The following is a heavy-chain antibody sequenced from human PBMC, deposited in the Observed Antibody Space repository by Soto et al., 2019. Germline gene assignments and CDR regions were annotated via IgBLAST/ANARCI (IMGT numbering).Heavy chain of an antibody. Sequence: GESLKISCKASGYDFARTWIGWVRQLPGKGLDWLGIIYPGDSETRYSPSFRGQVTFSVDISISTAYLQWSSLKTSDIAIYYCARLVGAYDSYFDHWGQGTRVTVSS. CDR3: ARLVGAYDSYFDH. CDR1: GYDFARTW. J-gene: IGHJ4*02. V-gene: IGHV5-51*01. D-gene: IGHD5-12*01. CDR2: IYPGDSET.